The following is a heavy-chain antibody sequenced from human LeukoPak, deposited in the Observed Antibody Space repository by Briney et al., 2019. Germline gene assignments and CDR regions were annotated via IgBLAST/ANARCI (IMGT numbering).Heavy chain of an antibody. CDR3: AKDLTRSTSRYELLCDAFDI. J-gene: IGHJ3*02. CDR2: ISGSGGST. D-gene: IGHD2-2*01. Sequence: GGSLRLSCAASGFTFSSYAMSWVRQAPGKGLEWVSAISGSGGSTYYADSVKGRFTISRDKSKNTLYMQMNSRRAEDTAVYYCAKDLTRSTSRYELLCDAFDIWGQGTMVTVSS. V-gene: IGHV3-23*01. CDR1: GFTFSSYA.